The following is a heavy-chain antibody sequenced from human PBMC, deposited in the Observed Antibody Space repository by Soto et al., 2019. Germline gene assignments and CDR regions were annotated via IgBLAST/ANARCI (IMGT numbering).Heavy chain of an antibody. CDR1: WYTFTGYY. CDR3: ARGRITELGTFDY. Sequence: GASVKVSCTASWYTFTGYYMHWVRQSPGQGLEWMGLINPNSGGTNYAQKFQGRVTMTADTSASSGYMELRSLRSDDTAVYFCARGRITELGTFDYWRQGTLVTVSS. V-gene: IGHV1-2*02. J-gene: IGHJ4*02. D-gene: IGHD1-20*01. CDR2: INPNSGGT.